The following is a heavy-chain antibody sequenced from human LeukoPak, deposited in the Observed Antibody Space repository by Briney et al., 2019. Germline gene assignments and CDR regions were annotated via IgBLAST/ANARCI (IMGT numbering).Heavy chain of an antibody. J-gene: IGHJ4*02. CDR2: AYWAGRAK. CDR3: VTEYWYRFDY. D-gene: IGHD1-14*01. V-gene: IGHV3-7*01. Sequence: GGSLRLSCAASGVTFNAYNMAWIRQAPGKGLEWLATAYWAGRAKENTHFVRGGFTMSRDNTKNSIYLEMNTLSAEDTAVYFCVTEYWYRFDYWGLGILVTVSS. CDR1: GVTFNAYN.